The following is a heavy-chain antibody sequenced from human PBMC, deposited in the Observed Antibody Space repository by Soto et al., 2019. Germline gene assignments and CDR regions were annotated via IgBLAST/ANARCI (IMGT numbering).Heavy chain of an antibody. D-gene: IGHD6-25*01. CDR2: ISGSDGRT. CDR3: VKDALSPLAARLYYFDE. V-gene: IGHV3-23*01. CDR1: GFTFRKFA. Sequence: GGSLRLSCSASGFTFRKFAMSWVRQAPGKSLEWVSGISGSDGRTSYAESVKGRFTISRDNSKNTLYLQINSLRAEDTAIYYCVKDALSPLAARLYYFDEWGQGSLVTVSS. J-gene: IGHJ4*02.